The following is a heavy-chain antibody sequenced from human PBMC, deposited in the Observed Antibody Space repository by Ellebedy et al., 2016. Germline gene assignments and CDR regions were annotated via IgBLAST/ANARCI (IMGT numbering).Heavy chain of an antibody. Sequence: SETLSLXXAVYGGSFSGYYWSWIRQPPGKGLEWIGEINHSGSTNYNPSLKSRVTISVDTSKNQFSLRLSSVTAADTAVYYCFSYSGGWSREFRDNRFDPWGQGTLVTVSS. CDR3: FSYSGGWSREFRDNRFDP. D-gene: IGHD6-19*01. J-gene: IGHJ5*02. CDR2: INHSGST. CDR1: GGSFSGYY. V-gene: IGHV4-34*03.